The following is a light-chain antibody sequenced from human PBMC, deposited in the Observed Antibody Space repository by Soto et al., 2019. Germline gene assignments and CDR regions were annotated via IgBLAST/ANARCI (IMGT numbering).Light chain of an antibody. CDR2: DAS. CDR3: QQYNSYPWT. J-gene: IGKJ1*01. Sequence: DIQMNQSPSTLSASVGDRVTITCRSSQSISSWLDWYQQKPGKAPKLLIYDASSLESGVPSRFSGSGSGTEFTLTISSLQPDDVATYYCQQYNSYPWTFGQGTKAEIK. V-gene: IGKV1-5*01. CDR1: QSISSW.